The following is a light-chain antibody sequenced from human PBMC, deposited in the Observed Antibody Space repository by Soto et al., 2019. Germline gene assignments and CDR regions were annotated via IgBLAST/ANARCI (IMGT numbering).Light chain of an antibody. CDR3: QQRSNWPWT. CDR1: QAVNTR. Sequence: EIVLTQSPATLSSFPGDRVTLSCRASQAVNTRLAWYQHEPGQAPRLLIYLASNRAAGVPARFSGSGSGTDFTLTISDVEPEDFEVYYCQQRSNWPWTFGQGTKVDIK. V-gene: IGKV3D-11*01. CDR2: LAS. J-gene: IGKJ1*01.